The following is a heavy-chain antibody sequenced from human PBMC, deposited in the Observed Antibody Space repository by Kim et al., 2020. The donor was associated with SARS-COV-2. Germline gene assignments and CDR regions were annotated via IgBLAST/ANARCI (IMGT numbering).Heavy chain of an antibody. V-gene: IGHV3-11*05. D-gene: IGHD1-1*01. Sequence: GGSLRLSCAASGFAFSEYYMTWIRQASGKGLEWVSYISGSTTYSRYADSVKGRFTISRDNARNSLYLQMDSLTVDDTAVYYCGRAPTGTVDFWGQGTLVTVSS. J-gene: IGHJ4*02. CDR2: ISGSTTYS. CDR3: GRAPTGTVDF. CDR1: GFAFSEYY.